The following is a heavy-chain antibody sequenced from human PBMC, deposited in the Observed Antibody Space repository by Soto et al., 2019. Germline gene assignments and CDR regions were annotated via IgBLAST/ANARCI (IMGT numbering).Heavy chain of an antibody. D-gene: IGHD4-17*01. Sequence: GGSLRLSCAASGFTFSSYGMHWVRQAPGKGLEWVAVISYDGSNKYYADSVKGRFTISRDNSKNTLYLQMNSLRAEDTAVYYCAKDYGDYSNWLDPWGQGTLVTVSS. CDR1: GFTFSSYG. CDR3: AKDYGDYSNWLDP. CDR2: ISYDGSNK. J-gene: IGHJ5*02. V-gene: IGHV3-30*18.